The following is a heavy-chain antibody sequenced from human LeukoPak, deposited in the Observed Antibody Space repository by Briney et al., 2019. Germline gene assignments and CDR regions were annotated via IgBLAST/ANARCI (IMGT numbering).Heavy chain of an antibody. CDR1: GFTFGDYG. J-gene: IGHJ4*02. Sequence: GGSLRLSCAASGFTFGDYGMSWVRQAPGKGLEWVSGINWNGGSTGYADSVKGRFTISRDNAKNSLYLQMNSLRAEDTAVYYCARVGPYCGGDCYPDYFDSWGQGTLVTVSS. CDR2: INWNGGST. V-gene: IGHV3-20*04. D-gene: IGHD2-21*02. CDR3: ARVGPYCGGDCYPDYFDS.